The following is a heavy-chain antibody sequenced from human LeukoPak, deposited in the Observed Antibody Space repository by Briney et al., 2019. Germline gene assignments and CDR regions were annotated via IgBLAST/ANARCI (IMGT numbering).Heavy chain of an antibody. V-gene: IGHV5-51*01. D-gene: IGHD6-6*01. CDR3: ARHSVITSLIAARIFDY. CDR1: GYSFTSYW. CDR2: IYPGDSDT. J-gene: IGHJ4*02. Sequence: GESLKISCKGSGYSFTSYWIGWVRQMPGKGLEWMGIIYPGDSDTRYSPSFQGQVTISADKSISTAYLQWSSLKASDTAMYYCARHSVITSLIAARIFDYWGQGTLVTVSS.